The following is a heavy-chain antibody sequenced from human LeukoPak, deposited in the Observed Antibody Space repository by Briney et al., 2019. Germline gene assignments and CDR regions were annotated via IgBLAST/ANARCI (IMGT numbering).Heavy chain of an antibody. D-gene: IGHD2-2*02. Sequence: GGSLRLSCAASGFTFRGYGMHWVRQAPGKGLEWVAFIRYDGSNKYYADSVKGRFTISRDNSKNTLYLQMNSLRAEDTAVYYCAKTDCSSTSCYTVDYWGQGTLVTVSS. CDR3: AKTDCSSTSCYTVDY. CDR1: GFTFRGYG. J-gene: IGHJ4*02. V-gene: IGHV3-30*02. CDR2: IRYDGSNK.